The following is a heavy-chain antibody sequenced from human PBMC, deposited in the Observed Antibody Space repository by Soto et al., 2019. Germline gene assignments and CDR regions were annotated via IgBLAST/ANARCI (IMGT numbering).Heavy chain of an antibody. CDR2: ISYDGSNK. D-gene: IGHD7-27*01. CDR1: GFTFSSYG. Sequence: QVQLVESGGGVVQPGRSLRLSCAASGFTFSSYGMHCVRQAPGKGLEWVAVISYDGSNKYYADSVKGRVTISRDNSKNTLYLQMNSLRAEDTAVYYCAKDLGHGGRGAFDIWGQGTMVTVSS. CDR3: AKDLGHGGRGAFDI. V-gene: IGHV3-30*18. J-gene: IGHJ3*02.